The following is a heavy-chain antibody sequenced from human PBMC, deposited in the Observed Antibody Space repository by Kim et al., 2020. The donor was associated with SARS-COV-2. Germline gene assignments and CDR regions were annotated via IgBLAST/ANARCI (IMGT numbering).Heavy chain of an antibody. CDR3: ARASYSSSWYSRWFDP. CDR1: GYTFTGYY. V-gene: IGHV1-2*04. J-gene: IGHJ5*02. Sequence: ASVKVSCKASGYTFTGYYMHWVRQAPGQGLEWMGWINPNSGGTNYAQKFQGWVTMTRDTSISTAYMELSRLRSDDTAVYYCARASYSSSWYSRWFDPWGQGTLVTGSS. D-gene: IGHD6-13*01. CDR2: INPNSGGT.